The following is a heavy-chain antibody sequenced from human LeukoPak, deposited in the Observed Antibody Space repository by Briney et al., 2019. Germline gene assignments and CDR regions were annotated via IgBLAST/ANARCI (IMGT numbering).Heavy chain of an antibody. CDR1: GGSISSHY. J-gene: IGHJ6*03. CDR2: IYYTGST. D-gene: IGHD2-2*01. V-gene: IGHV4-59*11. CDR3: ARAPLGYCSSTSCSRYYYMDV. Sequence: PSETLSLTCTVSGGSISSHYWGWIRQPPGKGLEWIGYIYYTGSTNYNPSLKSRVTISVDTSKNQFSLKLSSVTAADTAVYYCARAPLGYCSSTSCSRYYYMDVWGKGTTVTVSS.